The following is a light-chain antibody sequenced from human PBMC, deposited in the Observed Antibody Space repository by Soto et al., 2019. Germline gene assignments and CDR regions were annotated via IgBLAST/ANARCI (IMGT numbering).Light chain of an antibody. J-gene: IGKJ1*01. CDR1: QNIDNH. V-gene: IGKV1-39*01. CDR3: QQTYVTPRT. Sequence: DIHMTQPPSSLSASIGDAVTITCRASQNIDNHLHWYQQKSGTAPKLLIFAASSVPFGVPSRFSGSGSGTDFTLTISGLQPEDFATYYCQQTYVTPRTFGQGTKVDI. CDR2: AAS.